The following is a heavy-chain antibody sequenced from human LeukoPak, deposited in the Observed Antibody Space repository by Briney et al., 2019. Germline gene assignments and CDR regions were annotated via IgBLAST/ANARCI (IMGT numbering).Heavy chain of an antibody. CDR3: AKVRGSYELDYFDY. CDR1: GFTFSSYG. Sequence: GGSLRLSCAASGFTFSSYGMHWVRQAPGKGLEWVAVIWYDGSNKYYADSVKGRFTISRDNSKNTLYLQMNSLSAEDTAVYYCAKVRGSYELDYFDYWGQGTLVTVSS. J-gene: IGHJ4*02. V-gene: IGHV3-33*06. D-gene: IGHD1-26*01. CDR2: IWYDGSNK.